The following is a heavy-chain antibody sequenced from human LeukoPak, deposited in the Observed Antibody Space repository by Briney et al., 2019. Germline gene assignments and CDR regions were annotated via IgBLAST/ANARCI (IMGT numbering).Heavy chain of an antibody. Sequence: ASVKVSCKASGYTFTSYGISWVRQAPGQGLEWMGWISAYNGNTNYAQNFQGRVAMTTDTPTSTAYMELRSLRSDDTAVYYCARELLVNPNRLPSDPWGQGTLVTVSS. D-gene: IGHD3-9*01. CDR2: ISAYNGNT. J-gene: IGHJ5*02. CDR3: ARELLVNPNRLPSDP. V-gene: IGHV1-18*01. CDR1: GYTFTSYG.